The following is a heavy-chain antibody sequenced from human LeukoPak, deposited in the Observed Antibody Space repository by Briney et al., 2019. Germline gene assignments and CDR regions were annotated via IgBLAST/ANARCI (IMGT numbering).Heavy chain of an antibody. J-gene: IGHJ2*01. V-gene: IGHV3-23*01. CDR3: AKDIDWGRFDV. CDR2: VSPSGDTT. CDR1: GFTFSSHG. D-gene: IGHD7-27*01. Sequence: QPGGSLRLSCAASGFTFSSHGMDWVRQAPGMGLEWVSGVSPSGDTTYYADSVKGRFAISRDNSRNTVYFQLNSLRADDTAVYYCAKDIDWGRFDVWGRGTLVTVSS.